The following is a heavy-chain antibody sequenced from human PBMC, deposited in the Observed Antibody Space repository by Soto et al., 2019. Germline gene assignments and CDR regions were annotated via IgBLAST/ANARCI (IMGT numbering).Heavy chain of an antibody. J-gene: IGHJ4*02. D-gene: IGHD5-12*01. V-gene: IGHV1-69*06. Sequence: SVKVSCKASGGTFSSYAISWLRESPGQGLEWMGGIIPIFGTANYAQKFQGRVTITADKSTSTAYMELSSLRSEDTAVYYCARVQRGYSGYDQGSFDYWGQGTLVTVSS. CDR1: GGTFSSYA. CDR3: ARVQRGYSGYDQGSFDY. CDR2: IIPIFGTA.